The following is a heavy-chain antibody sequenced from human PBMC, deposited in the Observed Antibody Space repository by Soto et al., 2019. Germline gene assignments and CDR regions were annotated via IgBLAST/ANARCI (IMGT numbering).Heavy chain of an antibody. Sequence: ASVTVSCKVSGYTHTELSMHWVRQAPGKGLEWMGGFDPEDGETIYAQKFQGRVTMTEDTSTDTAYMELSSLRSEDTAVYYCVGVVVAATSFDYWGQGTLVAVSS. CDR3: VGVVVAATSFDY. D-gene: IGHD2-15*01. CDR2: FDPEDGET. J-gene: IGHJ4*02. CDR1: GYTHTELS. V-gene: IGHV1-24*01.